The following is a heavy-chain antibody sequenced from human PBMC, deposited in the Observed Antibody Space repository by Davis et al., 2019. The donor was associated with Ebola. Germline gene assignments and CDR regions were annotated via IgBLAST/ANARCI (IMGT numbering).Heavy chain of an antibody. Sequence: GESLKISCAASGFTFSSYSMNWVRQAPGKGLEWVSAISGSGGSTYYADSVKGRFTISRDNSKNTLYLQMNSLRAEDTAVYYCAKEQRQQLWSLYYYYGMDVWGQGTTVTVSS. CDR3: AKEQRQQLWSLYYYYGMDV. D-gene: IGHD5-18*01. CDR1: GFTFSSYS. J-gene: IGHJ6*02. V-gene: IGHV3-23*01. CDR2: ISGSGGST.